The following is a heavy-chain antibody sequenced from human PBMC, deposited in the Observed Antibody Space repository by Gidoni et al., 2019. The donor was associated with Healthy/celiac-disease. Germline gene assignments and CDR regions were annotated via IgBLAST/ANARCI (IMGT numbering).Heavy chain of an antibody. V-gene: IGHV4-31*03. CDR3: ARAARYCSGGSCYVYYYGMDV. Sequence: QVQLQESGPGLVKPSQTLSLTCTVSGGSISSGGYYWSWIRQHPGKGLEWIGYIYYSGSTYYNPSLKSRVTISVDTSKNQFSLKLSSVTAADTAVYYCARAARYCSGGSCYVYYYGMDVWGQGTTVTVSS. CDR1: GGSISSGGYY. CDR2: IYYSGST. D-gene: IGHD2-15*01. J-gene: IGHJ6*02.